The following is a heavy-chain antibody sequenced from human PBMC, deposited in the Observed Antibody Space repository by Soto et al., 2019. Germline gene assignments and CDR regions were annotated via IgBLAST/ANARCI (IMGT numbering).Heavy chain of an antibody. CDR3: ARAIAVDGISWFAP. D-gene: IGHD6-19*01. Sequence: GASVKVSCKASGYTFTSYGISWVRQAPGQGLEWMGWISAYNGNTNYAQKLQGRVTMTTDTSTSTAYMELRSLRSDDTAVYYCARAIAVDGISWFAPWGQGTLVTVSS. CDR2: ISAYNGNT. CDR1: GYTFTSYG. V-gene: IGHV1-18*01. J-gene: IGHJ5*02.